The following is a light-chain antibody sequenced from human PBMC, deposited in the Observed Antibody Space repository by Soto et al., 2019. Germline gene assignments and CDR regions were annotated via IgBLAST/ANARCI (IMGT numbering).Light chain of an antibody. V-gene: IGLV2-8*01. J-gene: IGLJ1*01. CDR3: STYADDNIFV. CDR2: EVS. CDR1: STDVGFYNY. Sequence: QSVLAQPPSASGSSGQSVTISCTGTSTDVGFYNYVSWYQQHPKKAPKLLIFEVSKRPSGVPDRFSGSKSGNTASLTVSGLQAEDEADYYCSTYADDNIFVFGTGTKLTVL.